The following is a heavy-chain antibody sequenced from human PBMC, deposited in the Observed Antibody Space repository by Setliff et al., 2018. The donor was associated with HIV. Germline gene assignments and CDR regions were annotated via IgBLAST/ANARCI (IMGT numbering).Heavy chain of an antibody. Sequence: GESLKISCVASGLTLSSYAMNWVRQAPGKGLEWLSGISNTGSSTYYGDSVKGRFTISRDKSRNIVFLQMKSLRVEDTALYYCARGRINYGDYYYWGQGTLDTVSS. J-gene: IGHJ4*02. CDR2: ISNTGSST. CDR1: GLTLSSYA. CDR3: ARGRINYGDYYY. V-gene: IGHV3-23*01. D-gene: IGHD4-17*01.